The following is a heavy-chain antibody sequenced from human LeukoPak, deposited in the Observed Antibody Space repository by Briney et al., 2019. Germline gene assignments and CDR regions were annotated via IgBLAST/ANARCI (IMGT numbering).Heavy chain of an antibody. CDR3: AKESGSRSYGAYFPH. Sequence: GGSLRLSCAASGFTFSSHGMHWVRQAPGKGLEWVAGISYDGSTKYYADSVKGRFTISRDNSKSTLYLQMNSLRAEDRAVYYCAKESGSRSYGAYFPHWGQGTLVTVSS. J-gene: IGHJ1*01. D-gene: IGHD6-13*01. CDR1: GFTFSSHG. V-gene: IGHV3-30*18. CDR2: ISYDGSTK.